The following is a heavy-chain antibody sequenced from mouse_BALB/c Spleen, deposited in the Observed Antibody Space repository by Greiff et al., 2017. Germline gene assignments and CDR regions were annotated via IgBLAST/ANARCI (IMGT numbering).Heavy chain of an antibody. CDR2: INPSTGYT. CDR3: ARREGSMDY. V-gene: IGHV1-7*01. CDR1: GYTFTSYW. Sequence: QVQLKESGAELAKPGASVKMSCKASGYTFTSYWMHWVKQRPGQGLEWIGYINPSTGYTEYNQKFKDKATLTADKSSSTAYMQLSSLTSEDSAVYYCARREGSMDYWGQGTSVTVSS. J-gene: IGHJ4*01.